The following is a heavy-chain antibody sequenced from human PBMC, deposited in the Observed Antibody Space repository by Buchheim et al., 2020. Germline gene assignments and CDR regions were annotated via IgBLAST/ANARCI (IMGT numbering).Heavy chain of an antibody. CDR3: AGIPLRRDAPFHS. Sequence: QVQLQESGPGLVKPSQTLSLTCTVSGASVRSGSHFWSWIRQPAGRGLEWIGRIYSTGNTDYRPSLKGRVTISIDTSKNQFSLELTSVTVADTAVFHCAGIPLRRDAPFHSWGQGTL. CDR1: GASVRSGSHF. V-gene: IGHV4-61*02. D-gene: IGHD2-21*01. J-gene: IGHJ5*01. CDR2: IYSTGNT.